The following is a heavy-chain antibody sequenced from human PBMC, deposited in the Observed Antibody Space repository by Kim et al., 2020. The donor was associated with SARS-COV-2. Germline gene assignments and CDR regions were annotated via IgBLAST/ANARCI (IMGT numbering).Heavy chain of an antibody. CDR2: IYYSGST. V-gene: IGHV4-59*01. CDR1: GGSISSYY. D-gene: IGHD3-22*01. CDR3: ARTVLSGYYPNFDY. Sequence: SETLSLTCTVSGGSISSYYWSWIRQPPGKGLEWIGYIYYSGSTNYNPSLKSRVTISVDTSKNQFSLKLSSVTAADTAVYYCARTVLSGYYPNFDYWGQGTLVTVSS. J-gene: IGHJ4*02.